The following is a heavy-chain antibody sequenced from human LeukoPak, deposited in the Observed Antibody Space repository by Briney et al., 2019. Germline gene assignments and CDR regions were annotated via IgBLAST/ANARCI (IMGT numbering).Heavy chain of an antibody. CDR1: GFAFSSYW. CDR3: AKPQILGVGATFSALDY. Sequence: GGSLRLSCAASGFAFSSYWMSWVRQAPGKGLEWVANIKQDGSEKYYVDSVKGRFTISRDNAKNSLYLQMNSLRAEDTAVYYCAKPQILGVGATFSALDYWGQGTLVTVSS. J-gene: IGHJ4*02. D-gene: IGHD1-26*01. V-gene: IGHV3-7*01. CDR2: IKQDGSEK.